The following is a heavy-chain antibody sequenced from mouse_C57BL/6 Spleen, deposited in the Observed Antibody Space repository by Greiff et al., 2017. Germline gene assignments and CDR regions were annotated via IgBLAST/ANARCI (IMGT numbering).Heavy chain of an antibody. Sequence: QVQLQQPGAELVRPGSSVKLSCKASGYTFTSYWMHWVKQRPIQGLEWIGNIDTSDSETHYNHKFKDKATLTVDKSSSTDYMQRSSLTSEDSAVDYCARRGSTVVASDYFDYWGQGTTLTVSS. CDR3: ARRGSTVVASDYFDY. CDR2: IDTSDSET. J-gene: IGHJ2*01. V-gene: IGHV1-52*01. CDR1: GYTFTSYW. D-gene: IGHD1-1*01.